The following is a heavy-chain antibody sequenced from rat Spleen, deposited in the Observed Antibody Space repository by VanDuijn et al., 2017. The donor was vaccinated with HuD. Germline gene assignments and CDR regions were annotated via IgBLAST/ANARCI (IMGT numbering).Heavy chain of an antibody. V-gene: IGHV3-3*01. Sequence: EVQLQESGPGLVKPSQSLSLTCSVTGHSITSSYRWNWIRKLPGTKLEWMGYINSAGTTNYNPPLKSRISITRDTSKNQFFVQVNSITAEDTATYYCARSDGVHYYLPFADWGQGTLVTVSS. J-gene: IGHJ3*01. CDR2: INSAGTT. CDR3: ARSDGVHYYLPFAD. CDR1: GHSITSSYR. D-gene: IGHD1-12*02.